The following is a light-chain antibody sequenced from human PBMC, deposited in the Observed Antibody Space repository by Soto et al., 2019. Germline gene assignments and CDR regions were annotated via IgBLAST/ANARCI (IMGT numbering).Light chain of an antibody. V-gene: IGKV1-39*01. J-gene: IGKJ2*01. Sequence: DIQMTQSPSSLSASVRDTVTITCRASQSISVHLNWYQQKPGEVPKLLIYAESNLHSGVPSRFSGSGSETDFALTISSLQPEDFATYYCQQSYITPYTFGQGTRLEIK. CDR2: AES. CDR3: QQSYITPYT. CDR1: QSISVH.